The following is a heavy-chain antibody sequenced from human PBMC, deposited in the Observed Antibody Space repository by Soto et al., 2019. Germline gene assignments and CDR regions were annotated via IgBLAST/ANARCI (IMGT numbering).Heavy chain of an antibody. D-gene: IGHD6-13*01. CDR2: INAGTGNT. CDR3: ARQGQQEGDY. CDR1: GYTFTSYA. J-gene: IGHJ4*02. V-gene: IGHV1-3*01. Sequence: QVQLVQSGAEVKKPGASVKVSCKASGYTFTSYAMHWVRQAPGQRLEWMGWINAGTGNTKYSQKFQGRVTITRDTSASTAYMELSSLRSEDTAVYYCARQGQQEGDYWGQGTLVTVSS.